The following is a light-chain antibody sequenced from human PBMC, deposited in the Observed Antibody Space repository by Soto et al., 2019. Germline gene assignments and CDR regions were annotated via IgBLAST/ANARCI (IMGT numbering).Light chain of an antibody. CDR1: NSNIGSNS. J-gene: IGLJ3*02. CDR3: ETWDDSLTGVV. Sequence: QSVLTQPPSASGPPGQRVTISCSGRNSNIGSNSVSWYQQLPGTAPKLLIYSRNQRPSGVPDRFSASKSGTSASLAISGLQSEDEADYYCETWDDSLTGVVFGGGTKLTVL. V-gene: IGLV1-44*01. CDR2: SRN.